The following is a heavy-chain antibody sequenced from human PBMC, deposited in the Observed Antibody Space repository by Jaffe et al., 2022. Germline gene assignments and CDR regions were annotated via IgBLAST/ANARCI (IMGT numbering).Heavy chain of an antibody. D-gene: IGHD2-2*01. CDR2: IYPGDSNT. CDR1: GYTFTNYW. J-gene: IGHJ4*02. V-gene: IGHV5-51*03. CDR3: ATLYYCSGSSCFAPFGY. Sequence: EVQLVQSGAEVKKPGESLRISCKASGYTFTNYWIGWVRQMSGKGLEWMGIIYPGDSNTKYSPSFQGQVTISADKSISTAYLQWSSLKASDTAMYYCATLYYCSGSSCFAPFGYWGQGTLVTVSS.